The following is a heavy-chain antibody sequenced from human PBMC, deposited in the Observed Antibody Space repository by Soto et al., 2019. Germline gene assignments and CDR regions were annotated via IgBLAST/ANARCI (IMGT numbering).Heavy chain of an antibody. CDR3: ARDYQLHNWFDP. CDR1: GGTFSSYA. Sequence: ASVKVSCKASGGTFSSYAISWVRQAPGQGLEWMGGIIPIFGTANYAQKFQGRVTITADKSTSTAYMELSSLRSEDTAVYYCARDYQLHNWFDPWGQGTLVTVSS. CDR2: IIPIFGTA. V-gene: IGHV1-69*06. D-gene: IGHD2-2*01. J-gene: IGHJ5*02.